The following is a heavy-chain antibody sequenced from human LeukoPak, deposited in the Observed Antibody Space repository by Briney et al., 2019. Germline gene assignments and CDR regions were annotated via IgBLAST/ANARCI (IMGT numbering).Heavy chain of an antibody. Sequence: SETLSHTCTVSGGSISSGDYYWSWIRQPPGKGLEWIGYIYYSGSTYYNPSLKRRVTISVDTSKNQFSLKLSSVTAADTAVYYCAREPQDHSSEDYWGQGTLVTVSS. J-gene: IGHJ4*02. CDR3: AREPQDHSSEDY. CDR1: GGSISSGDYY. V-gene: IGHV4-30-4*01. D-gene: IGHD6-19*01. CDR2: IYYSGST.